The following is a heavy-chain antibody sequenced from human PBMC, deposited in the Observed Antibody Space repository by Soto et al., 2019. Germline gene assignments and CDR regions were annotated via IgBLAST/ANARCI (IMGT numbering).Heavy chain of an antibody. Sequence: QVQLVESGGCVVEPGTSLRLSCEASGFNFSHYAMHWVHQAPGKGLEGLAIVSLEGSNKYSAKPVKDRVTKSRVNSTSTLYLQMNSLRPEDTAVYYCAQDGATPGAARFIDSWGQGTPVTVSS. CDR3: AQDGATPGAARFIDS. V-gene: IGHV3-30*18. CDR1: GFNFSHYA. D-gene: IGHD6-19*01. J-gene: IGHJ4*02. CDR2: VSLEGSNK.